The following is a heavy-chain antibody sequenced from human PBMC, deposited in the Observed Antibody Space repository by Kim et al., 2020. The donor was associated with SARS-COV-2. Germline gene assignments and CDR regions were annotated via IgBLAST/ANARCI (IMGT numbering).Heavy chain of an antibody. V-gene: IGHV3-33*01. Sequence: GGSLRLSCAASGFTFSSYGMHWVRQAPGKGLEWVAVIWYDGSNKYYADSVKGRFTISRDNSKNTLYLQMNSLRAEDTAVYYCARDWDYGSGSLGDVWGQGTTVTVSS. CDR3: ARDWDYGSGSLGDV. D-gene: IGHD3-10*01. CDR2: IWYDGSNK. J-gene: IGHJ6*02. CDR1: GFTFSSYG.